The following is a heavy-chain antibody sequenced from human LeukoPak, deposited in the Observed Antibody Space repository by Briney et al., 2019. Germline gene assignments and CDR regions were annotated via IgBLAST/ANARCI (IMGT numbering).Heavy chain of an antibody. Sequence: GGSLRLSCAASGFTFSSYSMNWVRQAPGKGLEWVSSISSSSSYIYYADSVKGRFTISRDNAKNSLYLQMNSLRAEDTAVYYCARTRIAAAGTSDYNWFDPWGQGTLVTVSS. CDR3: ARTRIAAAGTSDYNWFDP. CDR2: ISSSSSYI. D-gene: IGHD6-13*01. CDR1: GFTFSSYS. J-gene: IGHJ5*02. V-gene: IGHV3-21*01.